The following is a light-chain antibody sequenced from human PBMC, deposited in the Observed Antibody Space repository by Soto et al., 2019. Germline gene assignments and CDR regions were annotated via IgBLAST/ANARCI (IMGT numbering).Light chain of an antibody. CDR3: QSYDNSHDWDVI. V-gene: IGLV1-40*01. J-gene: IGLJ2*01. CDR1: SSNFGAGYA. Sequence: QSVLTQPPSVSGAPGQRVTLPCPGSSSNFGAGYAVHWYQKRPGTAPKLLISDSDNRPSGVPDRFSGSKSGTSASLAITGLQAEDEADYYCQSYDNSHDWDVIFGGGTKLTVL. CDR2: DSD.